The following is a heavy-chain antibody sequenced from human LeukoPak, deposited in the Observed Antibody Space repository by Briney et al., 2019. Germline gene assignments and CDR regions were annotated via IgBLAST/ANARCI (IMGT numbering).Heavy chain of an antibody. CDR2: IYTRGST. Sequence: SETLSLTCTVSGCSISSYYWRWFRRPAGEGGVWIGRIYTRGSTNYNTSLKRRVTMSVDTSKNHYSLKLGSVAAAETAVDYCARASSSGFDYWGQGTLVTVSS. J-gene: IGHJ4*02. CDR3: ARASSSGFDY. CDR1: GCSISSYY. V-gene: IGHV4-4*07. D-gene: IGHD6-13*01.